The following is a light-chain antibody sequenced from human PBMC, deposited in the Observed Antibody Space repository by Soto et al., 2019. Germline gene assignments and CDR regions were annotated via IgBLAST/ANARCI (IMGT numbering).Light chain of an antibody. Sequence: DLQMTQSPSSLSASVGDRVTITCRASQTISSYLNWYQQKPGEAPKLLIYAASTLQRGVPSRFSGSGSGTDFTLTISTLQLEDFATYYCQQSYSTVWTFGQGTKVEVK. CDR2: AAS. CDR1: QTISSY. CDR3: QQSYSTVWT. V-gene: IGKV1-39*01. J-gene: IGKJ1*01.